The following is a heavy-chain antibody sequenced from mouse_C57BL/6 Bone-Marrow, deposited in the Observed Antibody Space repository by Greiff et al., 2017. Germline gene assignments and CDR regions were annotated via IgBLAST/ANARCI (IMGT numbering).Heavy chain of an antibody. Sequence: QVQLQQPGTELVKPGASVKLSCKASGYTFTSYWMHWVKQTPGQGLEWIGNINPSNGGTNYTEKFKSKGTLTVDKSTSTAYMQLSSLTSEDSAVYYCARRLPRGSFAYWGQGTLVTVSA. CDR2: INPSNGGT. V-gene: IGHV1-53*01. CDR1: GYTFTSYW. J-gene: IGHJ3*01. CDR3: ARRLPRGSFAY.